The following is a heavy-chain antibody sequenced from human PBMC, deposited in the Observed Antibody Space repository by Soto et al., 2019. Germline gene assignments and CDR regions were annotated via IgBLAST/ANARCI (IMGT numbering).Heavy chain of an antibody. CDR2: IRSKAYGGTT. D-gene: IGHD2-2*01. J-gene: IGHJ3*02. Sequence: GGSLRLSCTASGFTFGDYAMSWFRQAPGKGLEWVGFIRSKAYGGTTEYAASVKGRFTISRDDSKSIAYLQMNSLKTEDTAVYYCTTGGYQLLSGYAFDIWGQGTMVTVSS. CDR3: TTGGYQLLSGYAFDI. V-gene: IGHV3-49*03. CDR1: GFTFGDYA.